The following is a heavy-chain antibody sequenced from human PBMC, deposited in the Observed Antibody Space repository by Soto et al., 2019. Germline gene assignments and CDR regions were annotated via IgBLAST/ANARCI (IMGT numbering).Heavy chain of an antibody. Sequence: GGSLRLSCAASGFTVSSNYMSWVRQAPGKGLEWVSVIYSGGSTYYADSVKGRFTISRDNSKNTLYLQMNSLRAEDTAVYYCARDRRAGYGFDYWGQGTLVTVSS. CDR1: GFTVSSNY. V-gene: IGHV3-53*01. CDR2: IYSGGST. J-gene: IGHJ4*02. D-gene: IGHD5-12*01. CDR3: ARDRRAGYGFDY.